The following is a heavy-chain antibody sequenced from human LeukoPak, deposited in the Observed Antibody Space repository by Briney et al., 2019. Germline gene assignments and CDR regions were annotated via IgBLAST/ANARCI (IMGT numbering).Heavy chain of an antibody. CDR1: GGSISSYY. V-gene: IGHV4-59*01. D-gene: IGHD5-18*01. J-gene: IGHJ4*02. CDR3: ARGYSYGIDY. CDR2: IYYSGST. Sequence: SETLSLACTVSGGSISSYYWGWIRQPPGKGLEWIGYIYYSGSTNYNPSLKSRVTISVDTSKNQFSLKLSSVTAADTAVYYCARGYSYGIDYWGQGTLVTVSS.